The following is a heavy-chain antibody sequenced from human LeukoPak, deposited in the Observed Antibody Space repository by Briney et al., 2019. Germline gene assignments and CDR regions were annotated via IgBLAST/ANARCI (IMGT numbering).Heavy chain of an antibody. CDR1: GGPINKYY. V-gene: IGHV4-59*01. J-gene: IGHJ4*02. D-gene: IGHD5-12*01. CDR2: IYSAGST. Sequence: SETLSLTCTVSGGPINKYYWSWIRQPPGKGLEWLGYIYSAGSTNYNPSLKSRVTISVDTSKNQFSRRLTSVTAADTAVYYCAAVVTYSGYDTFDYWGQGNLVTVSS. CDR3: AAVVTYSGYDTFDY.